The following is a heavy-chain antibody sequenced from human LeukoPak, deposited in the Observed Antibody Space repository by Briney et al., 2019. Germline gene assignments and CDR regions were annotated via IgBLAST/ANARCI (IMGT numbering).Heavy chain of an antibody. D-gene: IGHD7-27*01. Sequence: GSLRLSCAASGFTFSSYDMSWIRQAPGKGLEWVSEISGSDESTKYVDSVKGRFTISRDNSKNTLYLLLNSLRVDDTAVYYCANRRLGRGAFDIWGQGTMVTVSS. CDR3: ANRRLGRGAFDI. J-gene: IGHJ3*02. V-gene: IGHV3-23*01. CDR1: GFTFSSYD. CDR2: ISGSDEST.